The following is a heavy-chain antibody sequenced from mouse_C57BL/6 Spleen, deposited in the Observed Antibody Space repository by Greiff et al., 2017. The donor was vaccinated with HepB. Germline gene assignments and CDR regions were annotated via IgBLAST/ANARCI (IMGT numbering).Heavy chain of an antibody. CDR1: GYTFTDYY. CDR3: AREIPLYDYDEGRAMDD. J-gene: IGHJ4*01. Sequence: QVQLQQSGAELVRPGASVKLSCKASGYTFTDYYINWVKQRPGQGLEWIARIYPGSGNTYYNEKFKGKATLTAEKSSSTAYMQLSSLTSEDSAVYCCAREIPLYDYDEGRAMDDWGQGTSVTVSS. CDR2: IYPGSGNT. D-gene: IGHD2-4*01. V-gene: IGHV1-76*01.